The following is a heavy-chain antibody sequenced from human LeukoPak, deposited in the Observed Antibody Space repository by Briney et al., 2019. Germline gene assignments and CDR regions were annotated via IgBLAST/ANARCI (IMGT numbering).Heavy chain of an antibody. D-gene: IGHD5-24*01. V-gene: IGHV1-69*01. CDR1: GGTFSSYA. Sequence: EASVTVSCKASGGTFSSYAISWVRQAPGQGLEWMGGIIALFGTANYAQKFQGRLTITADESTSTAYMELSSLRSEDTAVYYCARIRDGYNSYFFYGMDVWGQGTTVTVSS. CDR3: ARIRDGYNSYFFYGMDV. J-gene: IGHJ6*02. CDR2: IIALFGTA.